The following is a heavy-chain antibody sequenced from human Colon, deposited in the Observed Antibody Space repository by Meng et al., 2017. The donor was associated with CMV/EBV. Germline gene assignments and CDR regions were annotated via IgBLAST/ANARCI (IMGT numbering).Heavy chain of an antibody. CDR1: GFTFSGRD. D-gene: IGHD4-17*01. Sequence: GESLKISCAACGFTFSGRDMYGVRQVSGKGLEWVALFGSVGDTQSPGSVKGQFTISADKSISTAYLQWSSLKASDTAMYYCARHKTVITPIDYWGQGTLVTVSS. V-gene: IGHV3-13*03. CDR2: FGSVGDT. CDR3: ARHKTVITPIDY. J-gene: IGHJ4*02.